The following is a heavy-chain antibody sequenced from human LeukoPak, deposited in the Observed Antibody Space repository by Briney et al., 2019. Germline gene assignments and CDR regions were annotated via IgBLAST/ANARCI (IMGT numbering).Heavy chain of an antibody. D-gene: IGHD3-22*01. CDR1: GFTFSRHG. CDR3: AKSRSYDSSGYSFDY. Sequence: PGGSLRLSCVASGFTFSRHGMNWVRQVPGKGLEWVSGISPSGDIKYYVDSVKGRFTVSRDNSKNTLYLQINSLRDEDTAVYYCAKSRSYDSSGYSFDYWGQGTLVTVSS. CDR2: ISPSGDIK. J-gene: IGHJ4*02. V-gene: IGHV3-23*01.